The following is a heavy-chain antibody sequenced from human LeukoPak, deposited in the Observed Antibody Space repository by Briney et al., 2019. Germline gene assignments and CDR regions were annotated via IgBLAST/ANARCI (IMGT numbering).Heavy chain of an antibody. CDR3: ARRDSSGYSLYAFDI. D-gene: IGHD3-22*01. V-gene: IGHV4-59*08. J-gene: IGHJ3*02. CDR1: GGSIRPYS. CDR2: FYYSANT. Sequence: PSGTLSLTCTVSGGSIRPYSWSWIRQPPGKGLEWVGHFYYSANTDYNPSLKSRVTFSVDTSKNQFLLRLSSVAAADTAVYYCARRDSSGYSLYAFDIWGQGTMVTVSS.